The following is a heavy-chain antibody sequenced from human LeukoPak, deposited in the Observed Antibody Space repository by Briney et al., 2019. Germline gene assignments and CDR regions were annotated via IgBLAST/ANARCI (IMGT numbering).Heavy chain of an antibody. CDR2: IIPIFGTA. Sequence: ASVKVSCKASGGTFSSYAISWVRQAPGQGLERMGGIIPIFGTANYAQKFQGRVTMTRDTSTSTVYMELSSLRSEDTAVYYCARIDSSAHDYWGQGTLVTVSS. CDR1: GGTFSSYA. D-gene: IGHD3-22*01. V-gene: IGHV1-69*05. J-gene: IGHJ4*02. CDR3: ARIDSSAHDY.